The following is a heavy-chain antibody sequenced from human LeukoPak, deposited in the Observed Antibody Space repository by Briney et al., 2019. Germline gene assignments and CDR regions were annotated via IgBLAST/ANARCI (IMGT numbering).Heavy chain of an antibody. J-gene: IGHJ4*02. CDR1: GFTFSSYA. Sequence: GGSLRLSCAASGFTFSSYAMSWVRQAPGKGLEWVSAISGSGGSTYYADSVKGRFTISRDNSKDTLYLQMNSLRAEDTAVYYCAKAPTMSTVSYWGQGTLVTVSS. V-gene: IGHV3-23*01. CDR3: AKAPTMSTVSY. D-gene: IGHD4-17*01. CDR2: ISGSGGST.